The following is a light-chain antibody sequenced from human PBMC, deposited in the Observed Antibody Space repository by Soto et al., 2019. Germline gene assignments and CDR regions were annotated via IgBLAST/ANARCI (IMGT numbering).Light chain of an antibody. CDR1: QGISSY. CDR2: GAS. V-gene: IGKV1-9*01. J-gene: IGKJ4*01. CDR3: QQLNSYQLT. Sequence: DIQLTQSPSFLSASVGATVTITCRASQGISSYLAWYQQKPGKAPKLLIYGASTLQSGAPSRFSGSGSGTEFTLTSSSLQPEDFSTYYCQQLNSYQLTFGGGTKVEIK.